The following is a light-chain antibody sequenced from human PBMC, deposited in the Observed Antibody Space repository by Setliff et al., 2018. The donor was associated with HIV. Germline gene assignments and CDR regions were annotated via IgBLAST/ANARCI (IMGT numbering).Light chain of an antibody. CDR3: CSYSGDSVWV. Sequence: ALTQPASVSGSPGQSIAIACTGASGDISDYVSWYQLHPGKAPKLMIYDVSYRPSGVSSRFSGSRSGNTASLTISGLQPEDEADYFCCSYSGDSVWVFGAGTKVTVL. CDR2: DVS. V-gene: IGLV2-14*03. CDR1: SGDISDY. J-gene: IGLJ3*02.